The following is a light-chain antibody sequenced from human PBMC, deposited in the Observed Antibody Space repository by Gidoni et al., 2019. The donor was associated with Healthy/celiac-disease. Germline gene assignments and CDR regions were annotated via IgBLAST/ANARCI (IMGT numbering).Light chain of an antibody. CDR3: QQRSNWP. V-gene: IGKV3-11*01. Sequence: EIVLTQSPATLSLSPGERATLSCRASQSVSSYLAWYQQKPGQAPRLLISDASNRATGIPARFSGSGSGTDFTLTISSLEPEDFAVYYCQQRSNWPLGGGTKVEIK. J-gene: IGKJ4*01. CDR1: QSVSSY. CDR2: DAS.